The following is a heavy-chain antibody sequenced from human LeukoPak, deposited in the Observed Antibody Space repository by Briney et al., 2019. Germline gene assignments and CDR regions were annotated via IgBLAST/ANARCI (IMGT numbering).Heavy chain of an antibody. J-gene: IGHJ4*02. CDR1: GYTFTSYG. CDR3: AREGDYGDFFDY. D-gene: IGHD4-17*01. CDR2: ISAYNGNT. Sequence: GSVTVSCKASGYTFTSYGISWVRQAPGQGLEWMGWISAYNGNTNYVQKLQGRVTMTTDTSTSTPYMELRSLRSDDTAVYYCAREGDYGDFFDYWGQGTLVTV. V-gene: IGHV1-18*01.